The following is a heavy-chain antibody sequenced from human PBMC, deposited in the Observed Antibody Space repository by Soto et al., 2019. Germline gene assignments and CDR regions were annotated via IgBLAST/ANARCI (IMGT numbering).Heavy chain of an antibody. CDR3: ARDLIMGLAAG. CDR1: GYTFTSYS. CDR2: INPYNGNI. J-gene: IGHJ4*02. D-gene: IGHD6-13*01. Sequence: QVQLVQSGAEVKKPGASVKVSCKASGYTFTSYSISWMRQAPGQGLAWMGWINPYNGNIKYAQKRQGRFTMNTDTSTSTAYMELRSLRSDDTAVYSCARDLIMGLAAGWGQGSLVTGSS. V-gene: IGHV1-18*01.